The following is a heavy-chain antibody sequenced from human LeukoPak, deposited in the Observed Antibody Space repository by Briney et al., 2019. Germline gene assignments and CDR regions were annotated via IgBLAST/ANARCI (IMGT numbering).Heavy chain of an antibody. CDR2: ISYDGSNK. CDR3: VRVPGSYPENYYYGMDV. V-gene: IGHV3-30-3*01. Sequence: GGSLRLSCAASGFTFSSYAMHWVRQAPGKGLEWVAVISYDGSNKYYADSVKGRFTISRDNSKNTLYLQMNSLRAEDTAVYYCVRVPGSYPENYYYGMDVWGQGTTVTVSS. CDR1: GFTFSSYA. J-gene: IGHJ6*02. D-gene: IGHD1-26*01.